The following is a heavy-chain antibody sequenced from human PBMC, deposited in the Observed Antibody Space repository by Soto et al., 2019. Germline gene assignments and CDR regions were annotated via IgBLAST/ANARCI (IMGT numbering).Heavy chain of an antibody. CDR3: ARTDCSGGSCYRRYFDY. Sequence: ASVKVSCKASGYTFTSYAMHWVRQAPGQRLEWMGWINAGNGNTKYSQKFQGRVTITRDTSASTAYMELSSLRSEDTAVYYCARTDCSGGSCYRRYFDYWGQGTLVTVSS. V-gene: IGHV1-3*01. CDR1: GYTFTSYA. D-gene: IGHD2-15*01. J-gene: IGHJ4*02. CDR2: INAGNGNT.